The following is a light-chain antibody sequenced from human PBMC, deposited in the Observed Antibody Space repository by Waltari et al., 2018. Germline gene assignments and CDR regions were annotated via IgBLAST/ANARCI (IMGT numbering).Light chain of an antibody. Sequence: NFLLTQPHSVSESPGKTVTISCTRSSGSIATDYVQWYQQPPGSAPTTVIYEDDQRPSGVPDRFSGSIDSSSNSSSLTVSGLKTEDEADYYCCSYAGSYTWVFGGGTRLTVL. CDR3: CSYAGSYTWV. V-gene: IGLV6-57*03. J-gene: IGLJ3*02. CDR2: EDD. CDR1: SGSIATDY.